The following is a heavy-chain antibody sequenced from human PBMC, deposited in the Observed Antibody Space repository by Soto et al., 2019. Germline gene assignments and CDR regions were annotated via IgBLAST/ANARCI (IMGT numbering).Heavy chain of an antibody. Sequence: SETLSLTCTVSGGSISSGGYYWSWIRQHPGKGLEWIGYIYYSGSTYYNPSLKSRVTISVDTSKNQFSLKLSSVTAADTAVYYCARGAMVRGVFIHTPNYYYGMDVWGQGTTVTVSS. D-gene: IGHD3-10*01. V-gene: IGHV4-31*03. J-gene: IGHJ6*02. CDR3: ARGAMVRGVFIHTPNYYYGMDV. CDR1: GGSISSGGYY. CDR2: IYYSGST.